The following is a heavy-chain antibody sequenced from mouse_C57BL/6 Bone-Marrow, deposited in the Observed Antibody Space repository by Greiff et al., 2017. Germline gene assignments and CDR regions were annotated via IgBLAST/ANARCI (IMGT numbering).Heavy chain of an antibody. CDR3: ATVYYGIYGGCAY. V-gene: IGHV1-81*01. CDR2: IYPRSGNT. Sequence: QVQLQQSGAELARPGASVKLSCKASGYTFTSYGISWVKQRTGQGLEWIGEIYPRSGNTYYNEKFKGKATLTVDKSYSTAYMQLRSLSSENSTVYFCATVYYGIYGGCAYWGQGTLVTVAA. J-gene: IGHJ3*01. CDR1: GYTFTSYG. D-gene: IGHD2-1*01.